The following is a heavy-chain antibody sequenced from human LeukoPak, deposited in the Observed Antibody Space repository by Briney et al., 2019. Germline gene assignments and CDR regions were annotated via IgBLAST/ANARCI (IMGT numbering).Heavy chain of an antibody. CDR2: IYYSGST. CDR1: GGSISSGDYY. J-gene: IGHJ4*02. Sequence: SETLSLTCTVSGGSISSGDYYWSWIRQPPGKGLEWIGYIYYSGSTYYNPSLKSRVTISVDTSKNQFFLKLSSVTAADTAVYYGARGDALEAFFDYWGQGTLVTVSS. V-gene: IGHV4-30-4*01. CDR3: ARGDALEAFFDY. D-gene: IGHD3-16*01.